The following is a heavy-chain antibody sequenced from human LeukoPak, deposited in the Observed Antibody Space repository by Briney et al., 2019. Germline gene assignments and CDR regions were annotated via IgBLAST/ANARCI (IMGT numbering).Heavy chain of an antibody. V-gene: IGHV3-30*18. J-gene: IGHJ6*03. D-gene: IGHD3-22*01. CDR3: AKISYYDSSGYYPYYYYYYMDV. Sequence: PGGSLRLSCAASGFTFSSYWMGWVRQAPGKGLEWVAVISDDGRTKYYADSVKGRFTISRDNSKKTLYMEMNSLNSEDTAVYYCAKISYYDSSGYYPYYYYYYMDVWGKGTTVTISS. CDR1: GFTFSSYW. CDR2: ISDDGRTK.